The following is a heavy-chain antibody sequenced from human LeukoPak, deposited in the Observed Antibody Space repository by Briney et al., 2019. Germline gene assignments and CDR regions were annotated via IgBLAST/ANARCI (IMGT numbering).Heavy chain of an antibody. CDR2: ISYDGSNK. V-gene: IGHV3-30*18. CDR1: GFTFSSYG. Sequence: GGSLRLSCAASGFTFSSYGMHWVRQAPGKGLEWVAVISYDGSNKYYADSVKGRFTISRDNSKNTLYLQMNSLRAEDTAVYYCAKGSQYDYVWGSPFDYWGQGTLVTVSS. J-gene: IGHJ4*02. CDR3: AKGSQYDYVWGSPFDY. D-gene: IGHD3-16*01.